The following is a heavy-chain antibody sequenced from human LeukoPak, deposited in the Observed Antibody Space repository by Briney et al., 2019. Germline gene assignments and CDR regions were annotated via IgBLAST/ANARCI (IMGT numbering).Heavy chain of an antibody. J-gene: IGHJ3*02. V-gene: IGHV1-2*02. D-gene: IGHD3-22*01. Sequence: ASVTVSCKASGYSFTGYYKDCLRQAPGQGLEWRAWVNPNSAGTNCVQKFQGRVTMTRDTSISTAYMELSRLRSDDTAVYYCARDLDYYESSGYYYAEGAFDIWGQGTMVTVSS. CDR2: VNPNSAGT. CDR1: GYSFTGYY. CDR3: ARDLDYYESSGYYYAEGAFDI.